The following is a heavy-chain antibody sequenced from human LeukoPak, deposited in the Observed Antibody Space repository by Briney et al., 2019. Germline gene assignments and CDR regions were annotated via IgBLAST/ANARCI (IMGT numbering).Heavy chain of an antibody. V-gene: IGHV4-30-4*08. CDR3: ATWDGGSTKRYFDP. D-gene: IGHD4-23*01. Sequence: SQTLSLTCTVSGGSINSGDYYWNWIRQPPGKGLEWIGYIYYSGSTYYNPSLKGRVTISLDTSKNQFSLKLSSVTAADTAVYYCATWDGGSTKRYFDPWGRGTLVTVSS. CDR2: IYYSGST. CDR1: GGSINSGDYY. J-gene: IGHJ2*01.